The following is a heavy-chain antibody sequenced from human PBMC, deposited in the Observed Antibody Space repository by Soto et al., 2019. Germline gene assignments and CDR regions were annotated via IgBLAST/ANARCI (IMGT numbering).Heavy chain of an antibody. CDR1: GFTFSSYG. CDR2: ISYDGSNK. J-gene: IGHJ4*02. V-gene: IGHV3-30*18. CDR3: AKGLGIDSSGYLDY. D-gene: IGHD3-22*01. Sequence: GRSLRLSCAASGFTFSSYGMHRVRQAPGKGLEWVAVISYDGSNKYYADSVKGRFTISRDNSKNTLYLQMNSLRAEDTAVYYCAKGLGIDSSGYLDYWGQGTLVTVSS.